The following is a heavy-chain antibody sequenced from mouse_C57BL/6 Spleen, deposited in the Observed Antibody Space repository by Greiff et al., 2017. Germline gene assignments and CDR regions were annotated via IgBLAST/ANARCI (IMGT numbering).Heavy chain of an antibody. J-gene: IGHJ3*01. CDR3: ARDDYYDYDRPFAY. Sequence: QVQLQQPGAELVRPGSSVKLSCKASGYTFTSYWMHWVKQRPIQGLEWIGNIDPSDSETHYNQKFKDKATLTVDKSSSTAYMQLSSLTSEDSAVYYCARDDYYDYDRPFAYWGQGTLVTVSA. CDR2: IDPSDSET. D-gene: IGHD2-4*01. V-gene: IGHV1-52*01. CDR1: GYTFTSYW.